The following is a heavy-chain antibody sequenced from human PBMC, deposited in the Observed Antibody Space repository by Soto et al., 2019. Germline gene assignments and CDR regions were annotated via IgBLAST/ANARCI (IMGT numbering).Heavy chain of an antibody. CDR2: VNPSGGST. J-gene: IGHJ1*01. CDR3: AREENCSDGICYSEYFQR. D-gene: IGHD2-15*01. V-gene: IGHV1-46*01. Sequence: QVQLVQSGAEVKKPGASVKVSCKASGYIFTAYSMHWVRQAPGQGLEWMGVVNPSGGSTNYAQKFQGSITMNRDTSTSTVSMDLSSLTSEDTAVYYCAREENCSDGICYSEYFQRWGQGTLVTVSS. CDR1: GYIFTAYS.